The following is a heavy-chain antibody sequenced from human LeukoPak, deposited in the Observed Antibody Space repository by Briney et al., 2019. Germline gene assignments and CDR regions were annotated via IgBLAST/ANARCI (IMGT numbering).Heavy chain of an antibody. Sequence: GGSLRLSCAASGFTFSSYGMHWVRQAPGKGLEWVAVIWYDGSNKYYADSVKGRFTISRDNSKNTLYLQMNSLRAEDTAVYYCAREVLVRGVIMRPFDYWGQGTLVTVSS. V-gene: IGHV3-33*01. D-gene: IGHD3-10*01. CDR3: AREVLVRGVIMRPFDY. CDR1: GFTFSSYG. CDR2: IWYDGSNK. J-gene: IGHJ4*02.